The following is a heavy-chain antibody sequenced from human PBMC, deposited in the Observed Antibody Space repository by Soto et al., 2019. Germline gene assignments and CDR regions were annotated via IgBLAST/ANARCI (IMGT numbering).Heavy chain of an antibody. Sequence: EGQLVESGGGLVQPGGSLRLSCAASGFTFSNFWVHWVRQAPGKGLVWVSRASPDGSSTSYADSVKGRFTISRDNAKNMLYMEMNSLRAEDTAVYYCASYGSGDYFWFDPWGQGTLVTVSS. CDR2: ASPDGSST. CDR3: ASYGSGDYFWFDP. CDR1: GFTFSNFW. J-gene: IGHJ5*02. D-gene: IGHD4-17*01. V-gene: IGHV3-74*01.